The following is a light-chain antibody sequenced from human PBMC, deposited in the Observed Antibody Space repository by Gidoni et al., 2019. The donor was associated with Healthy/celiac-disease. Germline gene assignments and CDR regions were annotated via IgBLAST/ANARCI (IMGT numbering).Light chain of an antibody. V-gene: IGKV1-9*01. CDR2: AAS. Sequence: DIQLTQSPSFLSASVGDRVTITCWASQGISSYLAWYQQKPGKAPKLLIYAASTLQSGVPSRFSGSGSRTEFTLTISSLQPEDFATYYCQQLNSPITFGQGTRLEIK. CDR3: QQLNSPIT. CDR1: QGISSY. J-gene: IGKJ5*01.